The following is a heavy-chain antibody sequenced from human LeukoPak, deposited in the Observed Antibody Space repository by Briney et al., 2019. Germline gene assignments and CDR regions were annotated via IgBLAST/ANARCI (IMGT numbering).Heavy chain of an antibody. J-gene: IGHJ4*02. CDR3: ARDLYYYGSGSHLDY. V-gene: IGHV3-48*03. Sequence: GGSLRLSCAASGFTFSSYEMNWVRQAPGKGLEWVSYISSSGSTIYYADSVKGRFTISRDNSKNTLYLQMNSLRAEDTAVYYCARDLYYYGSGSHLDYWGQGTLVTVSS. D-gene: IGHD3-10*01. CDR2: ISSSGSTI. CDR1: GFTFSSYE.